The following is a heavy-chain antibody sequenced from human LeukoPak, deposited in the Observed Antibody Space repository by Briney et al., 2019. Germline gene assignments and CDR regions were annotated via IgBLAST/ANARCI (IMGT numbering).Heavy chain of an antibody. CDR1: GASFNDYY. CDR3: ARERASNNHDNWFDP. J-gene: IGHJ5*02. CDR2: VNHSGSA. V-gene: IGHV4-34*01. Sequence: SETLSLTCAVYGASFNDYYWSWIRHSPTKGLEWIGEVNHSGSAKYNPSLKSRVTISADKSKSQFFLRLSPVAAADSGVYYCARERASNNHDNWFDPWGQGTLVTVSS.